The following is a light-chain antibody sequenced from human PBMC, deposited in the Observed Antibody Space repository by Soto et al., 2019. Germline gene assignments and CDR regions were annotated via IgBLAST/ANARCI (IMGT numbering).Light chain of an antibody. Sequence: DIQMTQSPSTLSASVGDRVTITCRASQSISSWLAWYQQKPGKAPKLLIYKASSLESGVPSRFSGSGSGTEFTLTISSLHPYDFATYYCQQYNSYPWTFGQGTKVEIE. CDR1: QSISSW. J-gene: IGKJ1*01. CDR3: QQYNSYPWT. V-gene: IGKV1-5*03. CDR2: KAS.